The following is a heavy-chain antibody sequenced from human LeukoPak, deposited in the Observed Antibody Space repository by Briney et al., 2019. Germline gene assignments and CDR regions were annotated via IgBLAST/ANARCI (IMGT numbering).Heavy chain of an antibody. J-gene: IGHJ4*02. D-gene: IGHD5-18*01. CDR2: IYYSGST. Sequence: KPSETLSLTCTVSGGSISSYYWSWIRQPPGKGLEWIGYIYYSGSTNYNPSLKSRVTISVDTSKKQFSLKLSSVTAADTAVYYCAGGRDTAMGPFDYWGQGTLVTVSS. CDR3: AGGRDTAMGPFDY. CDR1: GGSISSYY. V-gene: IGHV4-59*01.